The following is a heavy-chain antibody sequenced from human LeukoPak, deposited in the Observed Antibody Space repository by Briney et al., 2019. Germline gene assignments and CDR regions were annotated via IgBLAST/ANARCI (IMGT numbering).Heavy chain of an antibody. CDR3: AREGCSGSTNYYGMDV. J-gene: IGHJ6*02. D-gene: IGHD1-26*01. V-gene: IGHV1-2*02. Sequence: ASVMVSCKASGYTFTGYYMHWVRQAPGQGLEWMGWINPKGGGTKYAQNFQGRVTMTRDTSTSTAYMELSRLTSDDTAMYYCAREGCSGSTNYYGMDVWGQGTTVTVSS. CDR2: INPKGGGT. CDR1: GYTFTGYY.